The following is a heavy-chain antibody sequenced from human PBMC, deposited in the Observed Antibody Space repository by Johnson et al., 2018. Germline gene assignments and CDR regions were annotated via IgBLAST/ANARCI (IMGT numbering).Heavy chain of an antibody. CDR1: GYSFTTHW. Sequence: VQLVQSGAEVKKPGESLKISCKGSGYSFTTHWIAWVRQMPGKGLDWMGIIYPGDSDIRYSPSFQGQVTISAAKSISTAYLQWSSLKASDTAMYHCARDGSPGVDAFDIWGQGTMVTVSS. CDR2: IYPGDSDI. J-gene: IGHJ3*02. D-gene: IGHD1-26*01. V-gene: IGHV5-51*01. CDR3: ARDGSPGVDAFDI.